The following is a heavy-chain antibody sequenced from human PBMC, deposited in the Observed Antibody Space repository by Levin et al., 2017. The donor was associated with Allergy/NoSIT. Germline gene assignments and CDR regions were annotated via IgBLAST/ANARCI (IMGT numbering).Heavy chain of an antibody. J-gene: IGHJ5*01. D-gene: IGHD4-17*01. Sequence: SETLSLTCTVSGGSISSGAYYWSWIRQHPGQGLEWIGYIFYTGSTSYNPSLKSRITISVDTSKTRFSVKLTSVTAADTAVYYCARIGADYGDIDSWGQGTLVTVS. V-gene: IGHV4-31*03. CDR3: ARIGADYGDIDS. CDR1: GGSISSGAYY. CDR2: IFYTGST.